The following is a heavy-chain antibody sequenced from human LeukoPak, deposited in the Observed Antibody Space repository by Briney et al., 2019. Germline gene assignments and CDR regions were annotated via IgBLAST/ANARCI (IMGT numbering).Heavy chain of an antibody. D-gene: IGHD6-6*01. J-gene: IGHJ4*02. CDR1: GFTFSSYA. V-gene: IGHV3-23*01. CDR2: ISGSGGST. CDR3: ARGYSSSSSSLFDY. Sequence: GGSLRLSCAASGFTFSSYAMSWVRQAPEKGLEWVSAISGSGGSTYYADSVKGRFTISRDKTKNTLYLQMNSLRAEDTAVYYCARGYSSSSSSLFDYWGQGTLVTVSS.